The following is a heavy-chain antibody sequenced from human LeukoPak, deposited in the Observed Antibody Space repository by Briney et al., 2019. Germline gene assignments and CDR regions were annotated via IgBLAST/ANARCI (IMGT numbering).Heavy chain of an antibody. CDR3: ARAHSGWSQFDY. D-gene: IGHD6-19*01. Sequence: PGGSLRLSCAASGFTFNNYAMNWVRQAPEKGLEWVSVISGSGDIIYYADSVKGRFTISRDKSKNTVFLQINSLRAEDTAVYYCARAHSGWSQFDYWGQGTLVTVSS. CDR2: ISGSGDII. J-gene: IGHJ4*02. V-gene: IGHV3-23*01. CDR1: GFTFNNYA.